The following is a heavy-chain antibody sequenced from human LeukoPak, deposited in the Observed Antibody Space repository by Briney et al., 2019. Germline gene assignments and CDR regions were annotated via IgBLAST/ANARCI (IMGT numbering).Heavy chain of an antibody. V-gene: IGHV3-30*03. Sequence: GGSLRLSCAASGFTFKNYVIHWVRQAPGKGLEWVAVVSYDGSIKYYADSVKGRFTISRDNSKNTPYLQMSSLRAEDTAVYYCAREGYYGSGTPSFYFDFWGQGTLVTVSS. J-gene: IGHJ4*02. CDR1: GFTFKNYV. CDR3: AREGYYGSGTPSFYFDF. D-gene: IGHD3-10*01. CDR2: VSYDGSIK.